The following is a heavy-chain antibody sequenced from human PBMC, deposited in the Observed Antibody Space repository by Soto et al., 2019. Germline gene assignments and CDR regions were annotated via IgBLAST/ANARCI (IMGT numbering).Heavy chain of an antibody. J-gene: IGHJ4*02. CDR2: ISSGSGSI. D-gene: IGHD6-13*01. Sequence: EVQLVESGGGLVQPGGSLRLSCAASGFSFDSFSMDWVRQAPGKGLEWVSYISSGSGSIYYADSVKGRFTISRDNAKNSLSLQLNRLRAEDTAVYYCAKLTGGSSWHPLDSWGPGTLVTVSS. CDR1: GFSFDSFS. V-gene: IGHV3-48*04. CDR3: AKLTGGSSWHPLDS.